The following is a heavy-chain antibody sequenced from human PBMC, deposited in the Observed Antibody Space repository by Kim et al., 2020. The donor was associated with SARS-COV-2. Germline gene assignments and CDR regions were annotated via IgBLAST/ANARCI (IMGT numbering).Heavy chain of an antibody. CDR3: ARHLDYRHYYYYYGMDV. CDR2: INPNSGGT. CDR1: GYTFTGYY. D-gene: IGHD4-4*01. Sequence: ASVKVSCKASGYTFTGYYMHWVRQAPGQGLEWMGRINPNSGGTNYAQKFQGRVTMTRDTSISTAYMELSRLRSDDTAVYYCARHLDYRHYYYYYGMDVWGQGTTVTVSS. J-gene: IGHJ6*02. V-gene: IGHV1-2*06.